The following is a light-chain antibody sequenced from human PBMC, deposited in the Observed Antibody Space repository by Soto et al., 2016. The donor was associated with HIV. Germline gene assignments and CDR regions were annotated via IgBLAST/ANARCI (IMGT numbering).Light chain of an antibody. CDR2: QDN. Sequence: SYEMTQPPSVSVFPGQIATITCSGDKLGDKYACWYQQKPGQPPVLVIYQDNKRPSGIPERFSGSNSGNTATLTISGTQAMDEADYYCQAWDSNIVLFSGGTRLTVL. CDR3: QAWDSNIVL. V-gene: IGLV3-1*01. J-gene: IGLJ2*01. CDR1: KLGDKY.